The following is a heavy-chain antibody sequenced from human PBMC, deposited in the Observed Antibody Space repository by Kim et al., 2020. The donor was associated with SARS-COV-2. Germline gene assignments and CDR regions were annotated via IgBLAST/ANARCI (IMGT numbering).Heavy chain of an antibody. CDR2: IKHDGSEK. D-gene: IGHD4-17*01. J-gene: IGHJ4*02. V-gene: IGHV3-7*01. Sequence: GGSLRLSCAASGFTFSSYWMSWVRQAPGKGLEWVANIKHDGSEKYYVDSVKGRFNISRDNAKNSRYLQMNSLRAEGTAVDYCARRGETTVAKRRWAGLDCWGQGTLVTVSS. CDR1: GFTFSSYW. CDR3: ARRGETTVAKRRWAGLDC.